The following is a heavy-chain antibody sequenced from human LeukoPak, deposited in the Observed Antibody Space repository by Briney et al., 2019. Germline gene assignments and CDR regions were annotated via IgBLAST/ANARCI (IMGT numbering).Heavy chain of an antibody. V-gene: IGHV3-23*01. D-gene: IGHD3-22*01. CDR1: GFTFSSYE. CDR3: ATHDSSGFYYYFHY. CDR2: ISVSGGST. Sequence: GGSLRLSCAASGFTFSSYEMNWVRQAPGKGLEWVSSISVSGGSTYYADSVKGRFTISRDNSKNTLYLQMNSLRAEDTAVYYCATHDSSGFYYYFHYWGQGTLVTVSS. J-gene: IGHJ4*02.